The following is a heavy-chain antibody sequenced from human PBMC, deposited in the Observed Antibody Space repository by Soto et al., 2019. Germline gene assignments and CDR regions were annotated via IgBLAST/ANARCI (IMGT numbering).Heavy chain of an antibody. D-gene: IGHD6-19*01. V-gene: IGHV4-34*01. CDR1: GGSISDYY. Sequence: TSETLSLTCTVSGGSISDYYWSWIRQPPGKGLEWIGEINHSGSTNFNPSLKSRVTISVDTSKNQFSLKLSSVTAADTAVYYCARPTRQWLGLRYYYGMDVWGQGTTVTVSS. CDR2: INHSGST. CDR3: ARPTRQWLGLRYYYGMDV. J-gene: IGHJ6*02.